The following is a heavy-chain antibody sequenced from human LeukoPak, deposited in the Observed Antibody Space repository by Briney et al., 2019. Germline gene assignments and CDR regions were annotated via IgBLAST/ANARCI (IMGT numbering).Heavy chain of an antibody. J-gene: IGHJ5*02. CDR3: ARDCYYGSGTSSAYNWFDP. D-gene: IGHD3-10*01. Sequence: KALGTLSLTCTVSGGSISSSSYYWGWIRQPPGKGLEWIGSIYYSGSTYYNPSLKSRVTISVDTSKNQFSLKLSSVTAADTAVYYCARDCYYGSGTSSAYNWFDPWGQGTLVTVSS. V-gene: IGHV4-39*07. CDR1: GGSISSSSYY. CDR2: IYYSGST.